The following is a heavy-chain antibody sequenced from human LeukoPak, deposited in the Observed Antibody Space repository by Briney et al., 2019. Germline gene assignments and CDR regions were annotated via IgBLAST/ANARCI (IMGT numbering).Heavy chain of an antibody. V-gene: IGHV5-51*01. CDR3: AIGRHCSSTSCLDGFDI. CDR1: GYSFTSYW. D-gene: IGHD2-2*01. CDR2: IHPGDSDT. J-gene: IGHJ3*02. Sequence: GESLKISCQGSGYSFTSYWIGWVRQMPGKGLEWLGIIHPGDSDTKYRPSFQGQVTLSAARSISTVYLQWSSLKASDTAMYYCAIGRHCSSTSCLDGFDIWGQGTMVIVSS.